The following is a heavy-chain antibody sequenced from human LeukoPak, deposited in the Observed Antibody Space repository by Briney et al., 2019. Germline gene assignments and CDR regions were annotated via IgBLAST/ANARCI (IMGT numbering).Heavy chain of an antibody. J-gene: IGHJ4*02. V-gene: IGHV3-64*01. CDR3: AREGRPRDYYDSSALDY. Sequence: GGSLRLSCAASGFTFSSYAMHWVRQAPGKGLEYVSAISSNGGSTYYANSVKGRFTISRDNSKNTLYLQMGSLRAEGMAVYYCAREGRPRDYYDSSALDYWGQGTLVTVSS. D-gene: IGHD3-22*01. CDR1: GFTFSSYA. CDR2: ISSNGGST.